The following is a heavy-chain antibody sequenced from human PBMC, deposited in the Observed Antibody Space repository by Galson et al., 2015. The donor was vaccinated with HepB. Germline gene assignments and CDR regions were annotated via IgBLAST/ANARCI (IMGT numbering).Heavy chain of an antibody. CDR1: GFTFSSYW. J-gene: IGHJ5*02. CDR2: INQDGSEK. CDR3: AGAQTGTYYDWFDP. V-gene: IGHV3-7*04. D-gene: IGHD1-26*01. Sequence: SLRLSCAASGFTFSSYWMSWVRQAPGKGLVWVANINQDGSEKYYVASVKGRFTIPRGNAKNSLYLQMNSLRAEDTAVYYCAGAQTGTYYDWFDPWGQGTLVTVSS.